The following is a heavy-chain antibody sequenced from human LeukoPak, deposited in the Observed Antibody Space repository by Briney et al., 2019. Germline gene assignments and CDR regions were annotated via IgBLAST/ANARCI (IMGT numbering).Heavy chain of an antibody. V-gene: IGHV4-34*01. CDR2: INHSGST. Sequence: PSETLSLTCAVYGGSFSGYYWSWIRQPPGKGLEWIGEINHSGSTNYNLSLKSRVTISVDTSKNQFSLKLSSVTAADTAVYYCARVRGGHQPLLSNPRNWFDPWGQGTLVTVSS. D-gene: IGHD2-21*02. CDR3: ARVRGGHQPLLSNPRNWFDP. CDR1: GGSFSGYY. J-gene: IGHJ5*02.